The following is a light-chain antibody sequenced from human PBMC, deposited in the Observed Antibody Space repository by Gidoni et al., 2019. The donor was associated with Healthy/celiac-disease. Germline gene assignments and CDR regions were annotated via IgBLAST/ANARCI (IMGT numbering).Light chain of an antibody. CDR2: AAS. J-gene: IGKJ4*01. CDR3: QQSYSTPLT. Sequence: DIPMTQSPSSLSASVGDSVTNTCRASQSISSYLNWYQQKPGNAPKLLIYAASSLQSGVLSRFSGSGSGTDFTLTISSLQPEDFATYYWQQSYSTPLTFGGGTKVEIK. V-gene: IGKV1-39*01. CDR1: QSISSY.